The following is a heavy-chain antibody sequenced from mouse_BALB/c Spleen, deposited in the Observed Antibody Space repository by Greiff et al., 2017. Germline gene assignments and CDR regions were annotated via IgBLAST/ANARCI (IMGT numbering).Heavy chain of an antibody. J-gene: IGHJ2*01. Sequence: EVQRVGAGGGLVKPGGSLKISCAASGFTFRSYALSWVRQSPEKRLEWVAEISSGGSYTYYPDTVTGRFTISRDNAKNTLYLEMSSLRSEDTAMYYCARVYYDSYYFDYWGQGTTLTVSS. D-gene: IGHD2-4*01. CDR1: GFTFRSYA. V-gene: IGHV5-9-4*01. CDR2: ISSGGSYT. CDR3: ARVYYDSYYFDY.